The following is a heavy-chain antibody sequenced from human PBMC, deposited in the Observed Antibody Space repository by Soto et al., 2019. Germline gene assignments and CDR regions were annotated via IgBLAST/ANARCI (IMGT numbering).Heavy chain of an antibody. Sequence: QVQLQESGPGLVKPSQTLSLTCTVSGGSISSGGYYWSWIRQHPGKGLEWIGYIYYSGSTYYNPSLKIRVTISVDTSKNQFSLKLSSVTAADTAVYYCARDLDCSGGSCYSAWAFDIWGQGTMVTVSS. J-gene: IGHJ3*02. V-gene: IGHV4-31*03. CDR1: GGSISSGGYY. D-gene: IGHD2-15*01. CDR3: ARDLDCSGGSCYSAWAFDI. CDR2: IYYSGST.